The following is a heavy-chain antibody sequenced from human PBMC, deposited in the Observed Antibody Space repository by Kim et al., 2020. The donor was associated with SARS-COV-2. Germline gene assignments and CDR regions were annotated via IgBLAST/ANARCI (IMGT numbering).Heavy chain of an antibody. J-gene: IGHJ6*02. CDR3: ARGGYCSSTSCYFYYYALDV. CDR1: GFAFGTHS. Sequence: GGSLRLSCAASGFAFGTHSMNWVRQAPGKALEWVSSIGGTTNYIYYADSLKGRFTISRDNSKNSLYLQMDSLRAEDTAVYYCARGGYCSSTSCYFYYYALDVWGQGTTVTVSS. CDR2: IGGTTNYI. D-gene: IGHD2-2*01. V-gene: IGHV3-21*01.